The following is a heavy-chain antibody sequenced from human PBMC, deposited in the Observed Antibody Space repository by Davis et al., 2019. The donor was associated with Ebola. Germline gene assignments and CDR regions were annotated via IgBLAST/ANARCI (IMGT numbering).Heavy chain of an antibody. D-gene: IGHD4-11*01. CDR3: ARGQYGMDV. CDR2: IKRDGSEN. J-gene: IGHJ6*04. CDR1: GLTFTTSW. V-gene: IGHV3-7*04. Sequence: GESLKISCVASGLTFTTSWMSWVRQAPGKGLDWVANIKRDGSENHFVDSVKGRFTISRDNAKNSLYLQMNSLRAEDTAVYYCARGQYGMDVWGKGTTVTVSS.